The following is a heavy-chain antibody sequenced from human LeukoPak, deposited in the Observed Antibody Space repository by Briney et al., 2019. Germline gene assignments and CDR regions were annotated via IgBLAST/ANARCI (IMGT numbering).Heavy chain of an antibody. Sequence: SETLSLTCAVYGGSFSGYYWSWIRQPPGKGLEWIGEIDHSGSTNYNPSLKSRVTISVDTSKNQFSLKLSSVTAADTAVYYCAGRKLERGEIDYWGQGTLVTVSS. J-gene: IGHJ4*02. V-gene: IGHV4-34*01. CDR1: GGSFSGYY. D-gene: IGHD1-1*01. CDR2: IDHSGST. CDR3: AGRKLERGEIDY.